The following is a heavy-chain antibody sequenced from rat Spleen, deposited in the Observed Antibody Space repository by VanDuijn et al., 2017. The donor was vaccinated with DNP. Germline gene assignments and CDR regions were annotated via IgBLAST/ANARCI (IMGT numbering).Heavy chain of an antibody. CDR2: ISPSGSRP. CDR3: ARHGRRVFDY. Sequence: EVQLVESGGGLVQPGRSLKLSCAASGFTFSDYNMAWVRQAPKKGLEWVAAISPSGSRPYSPDSVKGRFTISRNNANRTLYLQMDSLRSEDTATYYCARHGRRVFDYWGQGVMVTVSS. V-gene: IGHV5S10*01. D-gene: IGHD1-11*01. CDR1: GFTFSDYN. J-gene: IGHJ2*01.